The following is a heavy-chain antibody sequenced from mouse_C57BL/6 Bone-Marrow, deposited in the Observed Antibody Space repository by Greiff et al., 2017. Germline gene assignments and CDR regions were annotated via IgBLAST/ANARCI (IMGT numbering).Heavy chain of an antibody. CDR1: GFTFSSYA. CDR2: ISSGGDYI. D-gene: IGHD2-14*01. J-gene: IGHJ4*01. V-gene: IGHV5-9-1*02. CDR3: TRPYVHYAMDY. Sequence: EVMLVESGEGLVKPGGSLKLSCAASGFTFSSYAMSWVRQTPEKRLEWVAYISSGGDYIYYADTVKGRFTISRDTARNTLYLQMSSLKSEDTAMYYCTRPYVHYAMDYWGQGTSVTVSS.